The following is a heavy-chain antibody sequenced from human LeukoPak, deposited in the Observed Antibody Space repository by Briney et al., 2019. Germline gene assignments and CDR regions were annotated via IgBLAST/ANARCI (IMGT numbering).Heavy chain of an antibody. J-gene: IGHJ5*02. CDR1: GFTFSRYG. CDR2: INNDGSST. V-gene: IGHV3-74*01. D-gene: IGHD6-13*01. Sequence: GSLRLSCAASGFTFSRYGMHWVRQAPGKGLVWVSRINNDGSSTRYADSVKGRFTISRDNAKNTLYLQMNSLRAEDTAVYYCTRDRAGTGPGWFDPWGQGTLVTVSS. CDR3: TRDRAGTGPGWFDP.